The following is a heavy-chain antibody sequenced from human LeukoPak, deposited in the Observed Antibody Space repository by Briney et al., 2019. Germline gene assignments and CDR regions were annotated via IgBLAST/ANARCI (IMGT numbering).Heavy chain of an antibody. V-gene: IGHV3-7*01. CDR1: GFTFSDYS. CDR2: IKQDGSDK. Sequence: GGSLRLSCAASGFTFSDYSMNWVRQAPGKGPEWVANIKQDGSDKYYVDSVKGRFTISRDNAKKALYLQMNSLRAEDTAVHYCARDQYGGYAFDYWGQGTLVTVSS. J-gene: IGHJ4*02. D-gene: IGHD5-12*01. CDR3: ARDQYGGYAFDY.